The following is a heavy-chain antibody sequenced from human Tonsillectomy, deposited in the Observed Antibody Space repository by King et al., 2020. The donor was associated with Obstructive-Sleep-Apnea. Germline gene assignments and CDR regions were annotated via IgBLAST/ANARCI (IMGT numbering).Heavy chain of an antibody. J-gene: IGHJ4*02. CDR1: GFTFSSYA. Sequence: VQLVESGGGLVQPGGSLRLSCAASGFTFSSYAMSWVRQAPGKGLEWVSSISGSGGITNYADSVKGRFTISRDNSKNTLNLQMNSLRDEDTAVYYCAKGYCTNGVCYFDYWGQGTLVTVSS. CDR2: ISGSGGIT. D-gene: IGHD2-8*01. V-gene: IGHV3-23*04. CDR3: AKGYCTNGVCYFDY.